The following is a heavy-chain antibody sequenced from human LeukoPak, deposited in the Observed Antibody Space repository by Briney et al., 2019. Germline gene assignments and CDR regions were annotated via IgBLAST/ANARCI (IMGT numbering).Heavy chain of an antibody. CDR1: GFTFSSYT. CDR3: ARSGRGYEDAFDI. D-gene: IGHD5-12*01. J-gene: IGHJ3*02. V-gene: IGHV3-21*01. CDR2: ISSSSSYI. Sequence: GGSLRLSCAASGFTFSSYTMNWVRQAPGKGLEWVPSISSSSSYIYYADSVKGRFTISRDNAKNSLYLQMNSLRAEDTAVYYCARSGRGYEDAFDIWGQGTMVTVSS.